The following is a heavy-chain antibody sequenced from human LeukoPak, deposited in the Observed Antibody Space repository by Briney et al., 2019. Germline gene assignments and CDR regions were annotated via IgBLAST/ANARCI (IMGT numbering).Heavy chain of an antibody. Sequence: GGSLRLSCAASGFTFSSYAMHWVRQAPGKGLEYVSAISSNGGSTYYANSVRGRFTISRDNSKNTLYLQMGSLRAEDMAVYYCARDIKGPGTVVVISWPGAFDIWGQGTMVTVSS. D-gene: IGHD3-22*01. CDR3: ARDIKGPGTVVVISWPGAFDI. V-gene: IGHV3-64*01. CDR2: ISSNGGST. J-gene: IGHJ3*02. CDR1: GFTFSSYA.